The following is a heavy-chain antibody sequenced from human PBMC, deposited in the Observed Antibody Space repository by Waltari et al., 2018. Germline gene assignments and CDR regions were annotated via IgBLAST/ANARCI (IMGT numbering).Heavy chain of an antibody. D-gene: IGHD1-26*01. Sequence: QVQLVQSGAEVKKPGTSVKVSCKASGYTFTRSYMPWGRQAPGQGLEWMGIINPSGGSTSYAQKFQGRVTMTRDTSTSTVYMELSSLRSEDTAVYYCATGWGAYFDYWGQGTLVTVSS. CDR1: GYTFTRSY. CDR3: ATGWGAYFDY. CDR2: INPSGGST. J-gene: IGHJ4*02. V-gene: IGHV1-46*01.